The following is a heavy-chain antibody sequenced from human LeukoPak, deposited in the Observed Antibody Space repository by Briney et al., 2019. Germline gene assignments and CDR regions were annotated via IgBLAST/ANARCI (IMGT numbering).Heavy chain of an antibody. D-gene: IGHD3-16*01. J-gene: IGHJ6*02. CDR3: AKKVGGVYVMDV. Sequence: GGSLRLSCAASGLTLSTYAMSWVRQATGKGLEWVSTLSGSGDSTYYADSVKGRFTISRDNSKNTLFLQMNSLRAEDTAVYYCAKKVGGVYVMDVWGQGTTVTVSS. CDR1: GLTLSTYA. CDR2: LSGSGDST. V-gene: IGHV3-23*01.